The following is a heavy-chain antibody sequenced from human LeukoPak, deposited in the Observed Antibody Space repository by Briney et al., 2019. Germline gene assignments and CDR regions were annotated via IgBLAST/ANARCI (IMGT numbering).Heavy chain of an antibody. CDR1: GFTFSNYG. D-gene: IGHD3-10*01. CDR2: ISYDGSNK. CDR3: AKDRRAILWFGEFYPSNFDY. Sequence: PGGSLRLSCAASGFTFSNYGMHWVRQAPGKGLEWVAVISYDGSNKYYADSVKGRFTISRDNSKNTLHLQVNSLRAEDTAVYYCAKDRRAILWFGEFYPSNFDYWGQGTLVTVSS. V-gene: IGHV3-30*18. J-gene: IGHJ4*02.